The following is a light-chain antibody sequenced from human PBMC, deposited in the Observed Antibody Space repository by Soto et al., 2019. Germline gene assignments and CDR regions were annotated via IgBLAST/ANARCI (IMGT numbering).Light chain of an antibody. Sequence: DIQLTQSPSLLSASVGDRVTITCRASHDISTYLAWYQQKPGKAPKLMIYEASTLQSGVPSRFSGSGSGTEFTLTISGLLPDDFATYHCQQLNTLPFTFGQGTRLDTK. CDR1: HDISTY. CDR2: EAS. CDR3: QQLNTLPFT. J-gene: IGKJ5*01. V-gene: IGKV1-9*01.